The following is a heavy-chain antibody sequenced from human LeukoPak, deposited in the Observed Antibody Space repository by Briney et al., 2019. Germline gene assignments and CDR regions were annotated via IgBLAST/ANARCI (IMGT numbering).Heavy chain of an antibody. J-gene: IGHJ1*01. D-gene: IGHD2-2*01. V-gene: IGHV1-69*13. CDR3: ARGDIVVVPAAIEYFQH. CDR2: IIPIFGTA. Sequence: ASVKVSCKASGGTFSSYAISWVRQAPGQGLEWMGGIIPIFGTANYAQKFRGRVTITADESTSTAYMELSSLRSEDTAVYYCARGDIVVVPAAIEYFQHWGQGTLVTVSS. CDR1: GGTFSSYA.